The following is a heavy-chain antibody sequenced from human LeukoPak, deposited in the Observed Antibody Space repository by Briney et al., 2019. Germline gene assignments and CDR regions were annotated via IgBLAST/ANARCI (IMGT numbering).Heavy chain of an antibody. D-gene: IGHD5-12*01. J-gene: IGHJ4*02. CDR2: IKSDESST. CDR1: GFTFSRSW. Sequence: GGSLRLSCAASGFTFSRSWMHWVRQAPGEGLVWVSRIKSDESSTTYADSVKGRFTISRDNAKNTVYLQMNSLRVEGTAVYFCARDGEAASGYASGGFDSWGQGTLVTVSS. CDR3: ARDGEAASGYASGGFDS. V-gene: IGHV3-74*01.